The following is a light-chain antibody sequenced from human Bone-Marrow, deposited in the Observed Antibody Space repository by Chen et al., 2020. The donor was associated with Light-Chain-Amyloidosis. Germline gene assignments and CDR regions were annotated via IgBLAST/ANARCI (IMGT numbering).Light chain of an antibody. Sequence: EIVLTQSPGTLSLSPGEGANLSCRASQTISSTYLTWVKQKFGQAPRLLIYGSSSRATGIPDRFTGSESGTDFTLTINRLEPEDFAMDYCKQYGTSPLAFGGGTTVGIK. CDR1: QTISSTY. V-gene: IGKV3-20*01. CDR3: KQYGTSPLA. J-gene: IGKJ4*01. CDR2: GSS.